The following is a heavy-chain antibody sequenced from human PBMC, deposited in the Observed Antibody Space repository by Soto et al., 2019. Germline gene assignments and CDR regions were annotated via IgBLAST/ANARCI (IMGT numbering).Heavy chain of an antibody. CDR2: IYYSGST. CDR1: GGSISSGGYY. CDR3: ASERSGSYYVCSGPFHS. J-gene: IGHJ4*02. D-gene: IGHD3-22*01. V-gene: IGHV4-31*03. Sequence: SETLSLTCTVSGGSISSGGYYWSWNRQHPGKGLEWIGYIYYSGSTYYNPSLKSRVTISVDTSKNQFPLKLSSVTAADTAVYYFASERSGSYYVCSGPFHSWGQGTLVTVSP.